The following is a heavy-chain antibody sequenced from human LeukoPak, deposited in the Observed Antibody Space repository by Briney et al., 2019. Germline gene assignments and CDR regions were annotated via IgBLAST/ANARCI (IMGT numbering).Heavy chain of an antibody. Sequence: GGSLRLSCAASGFTFSSYAMSWVRQAPGKGLEWVSAISGSGGSTYYADSVKGRFTISRDNSKNTLYLQMNSLRAEDTAVYYCARGVPPKWGIVGATRGWFDPWGQGTLVTVSS. V-gene: IGHV3-23*01. CDR1: GFTFSSYA. D-gene: IGHD1-26*01. J-gene: IGHJ5*02. CDR2: ISGSGGST. CDR3: ARGVPPKWGIVGATRGWFDP.